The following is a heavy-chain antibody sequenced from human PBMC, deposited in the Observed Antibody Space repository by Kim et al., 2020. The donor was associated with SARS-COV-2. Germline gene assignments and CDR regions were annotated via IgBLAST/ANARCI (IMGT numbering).Heavy chain of an antibody. D-gene: IGHD3-3*01. J-gene: IGHJ6*02. CDR2: INAGNGNT. CDR1: GYTFTSYA. CDR3: ARDSRLSIFGVVPYYYYGMDV. Sequence: ASVKVSCKASGYTFTSYAMHWVRQAPGQRLEWMGWINAGNGNTKYSQKFQGRVTITRDTSASTAYMELSSLRSEDTAVYYCARDSRLSIFGVVPYYYYGMDVGAKGPRSPSP. V-gene: IGHV1-3*01.